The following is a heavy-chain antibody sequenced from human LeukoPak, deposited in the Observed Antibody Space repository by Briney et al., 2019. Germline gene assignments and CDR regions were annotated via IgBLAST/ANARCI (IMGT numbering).Heavy chain of an antibody. CDR1: GFTSKSYA. D-gene: IGHD1-26*01. CDR2: LIENGATT. V-gene: IGHV3-23*01. Sequence: PGGSLRLSCAASGFTSKSYAMSWVRRAPGKGLEWVSGLIENGATTYYADSVKGRFTISRDNSRNTMYLQMNSLRVEDTAVYYCVKDYQVGNSPAFGDYWGQGTLVTISS. J-gene: IGHJ4*02. CDR3: VKDYQVGNSPAFGDY.